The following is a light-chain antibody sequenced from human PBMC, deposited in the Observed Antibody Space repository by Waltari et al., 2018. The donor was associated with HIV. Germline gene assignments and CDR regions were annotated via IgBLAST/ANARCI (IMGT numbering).Light chain of an antibody. V-gene: IGLV2-14*03. Sequence: QSALTQPASVSGSPGQSITISCTGTSSDVGGYNYVSWYQQHPGKAPKLMIYDASKRPSGVSNRFSGSKSGNTASLTISGLQAEDEADYYCSSYTSSSTLVVFGGGTKLTVL. CDR2: DAS. CDR1: SSDVGGYNY. CDR3: SSYTSSSTLVV. J-gene: IGLJ2*01.